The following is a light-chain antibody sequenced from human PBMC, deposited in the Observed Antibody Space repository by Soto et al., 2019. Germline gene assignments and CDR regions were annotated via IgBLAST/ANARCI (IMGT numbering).Light chain of an antibody. CDR2: KAS. CDR3: QHYNSYSEA. CDR1: QTISSW. Sequence: DIQMTQSPSTLSVSVGDRVTITFRASQTISSWLAWYQQKPGKAPKLLIYKASGLESGVPSRFSGSGSGTEFTLTISSLQPDDFATYYCQHYNSYSEAFGQGTKVDIK. V-gene: IGKV1-5*03. J-gene: IGKJ1*01.